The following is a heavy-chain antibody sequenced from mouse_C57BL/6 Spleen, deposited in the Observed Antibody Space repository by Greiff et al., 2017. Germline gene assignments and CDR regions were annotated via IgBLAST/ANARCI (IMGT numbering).Heavy chain of an antibody. J-gene: IGHJ4*01. V-gene: IGHV5-6*02. CDR2: ISSGGSYT. CDR1: GFTFSSYG. CDR3: ARHEDGSSYYAMDY. D-gene: IGHD1-1*01. Sequence: EVKLVESGGDLVKPGGSLTLSCAASGFTFSSYGMSWVRQTPDKRLEWVATISSGGSYTYYPDSVKGRFTISRDNAKHTLYLQMSSLKSEDTAMYYCARHEDGSSYYAMDYWGQGTSVTVSS.